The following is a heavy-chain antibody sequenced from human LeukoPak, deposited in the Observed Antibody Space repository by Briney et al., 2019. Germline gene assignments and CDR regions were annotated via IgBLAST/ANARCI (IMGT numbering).Heavy chain of an antibody. D-gene: IGHD3-9*01. CDR1: GFTFSNYW. V-gene: IGHV3-7*01. J-gene: IGHJ3*02. Sequence: PGGSLRLSCVASGFTFSNYWMAWVRQAPGKGLQWVANIKQDGSEKYHVESVRGRFTISRDNAKNLLYLQMDSLRAQDTAVYYCARDFILTGYGAFDIWGQETMVTVSS. CDR2: IKQDGSEK. CDR3: ARDFILTGYGAFDI.